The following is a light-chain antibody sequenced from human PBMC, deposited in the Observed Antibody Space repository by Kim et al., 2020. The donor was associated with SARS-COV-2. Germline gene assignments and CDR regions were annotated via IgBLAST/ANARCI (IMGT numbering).Light chain of an antibody. CDR1: NSDIGTYTY. V-gene: IGLV2-14*01. J-gene: IGLJ3*02. CDR2: QVK. CDR3: SSYSNTNTFWV. Sequence: QSALTQPASVSGSPGQSITISCSGSNSDIGTYTYVSWYQHHPYRAPKLIIFQVKNQPSGISDRFSGSKSGNTASLTISGLQAEDEADYYCSSYSNTNTFWVFGGGTQLTVL.